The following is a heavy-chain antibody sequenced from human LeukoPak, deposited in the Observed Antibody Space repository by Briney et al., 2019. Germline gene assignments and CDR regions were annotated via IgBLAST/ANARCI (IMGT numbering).Heavy chain of an antibody. D-gene: IGHD1-26*01. J-gene: IGHJ4*02. Sequence: SETLSLTCTVSGGSICSYYWTWIRQPAGKGLEWIGRFYSTGSTNYNPSLKSRVTMSVDTSKNQFSLKLSSVTAADTTVYYCARDQYSGSLDYWGQGTLVTVSS. CDR3: ARDQYSGSLDY. CDR1: GGSICSYY. V-gene: IGHV4-4*07. CDR2: FYSTGST.